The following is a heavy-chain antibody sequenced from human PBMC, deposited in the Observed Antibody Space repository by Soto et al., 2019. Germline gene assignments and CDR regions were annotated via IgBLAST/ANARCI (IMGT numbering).Heavy chain of an antibody. J-gene: IGHJ6*02. CDR2: IRSKAYGGTT. CDR3: TRSHPYYYYGMDF. Sequence: GGSLRLSCTASGFTFGDYAMSWFRQAPGKGLEWAGFIRSKAYGGTTEYAASVKGRFTISRDDSKSIAYLQMNSLKTEDTAVYYCTRSHPYYYYGMDFWGQGITVTVSS. V-gene: IGHV3-49*03. CDR1: GFTFGDYA.